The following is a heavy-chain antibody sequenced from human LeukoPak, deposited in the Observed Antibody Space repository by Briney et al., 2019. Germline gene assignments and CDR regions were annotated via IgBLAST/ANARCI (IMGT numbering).Heavy chain of an antibody. CDR3: AKDTLLGRLYYYYGIDV. Sequence: GGSLRLSCAASGFTFSSYGMHWVRQAPGKGLEWVAVISYDGSNKYYADSVKGRFTISRDNSKNTLYLQMNSLRAEDTAVYYCAKDTLLGRLYYYYGIDVWGQGTTVTVSS. J-gene: IGHJ6*02. CDR1: GFTFSSYG. CDR2: ISYDGSNK. D-gene: IGHD7-27*01. V-gene: IGHV3-30*18.